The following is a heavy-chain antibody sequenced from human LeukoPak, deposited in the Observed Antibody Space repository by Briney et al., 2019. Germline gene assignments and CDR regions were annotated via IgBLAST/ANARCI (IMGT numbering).Heavy chain of an antibody. CDR3: ANAVADSRGAFDI. Sequence: GGSLRLSCAASGFTFDDYAMDWVRQAPGKGLEWVSCISWNSGSIGYADSVKGRFTISRDNAKNSLYLQMNSLRAEDTALYYCANAVADSRGAFDIWGQGTMVTVSS. CDR1: GFTFDDYA. V-gene: IGHV3-9*01. CDR2: ISWNSGSI. D-gene: IGHD6-19*01. J-gene: IGHJ3*02.